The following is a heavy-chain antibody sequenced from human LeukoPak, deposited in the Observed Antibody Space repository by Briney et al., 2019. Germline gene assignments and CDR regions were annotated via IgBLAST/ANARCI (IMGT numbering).Heavy chain of an antibody. D-gene: IGHD3-10*01. J-gene: IGHJ4*02. CDR2: IIPIFGTA. CDR3: ARERGYGSGSYTYY. V-gene: IGHV1-69*13. Sequence: ASVKVSCKASGGTFSSYAISWVRQAPGQGLEWMGGIIPIFGTANYAQKFQGRVTITADESTSTAYMELSSLRSEDTAVYYCARERGYGSGSYTYYWGQGTLVTVSS. CDR1: GGTFSSYA.